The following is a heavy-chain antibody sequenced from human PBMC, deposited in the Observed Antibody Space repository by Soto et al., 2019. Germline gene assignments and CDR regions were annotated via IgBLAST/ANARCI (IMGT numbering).Heavy chain of an antibody. Sequence: SVKVSCKASGGTFSSYAISGVRQAPGRGLEWMGGIIPIFGTANYAQKFQGRVTITADESTSTAYMELSSLRSEDTAVYYCARDRYYGSGSYYKWFGPWGQGTLVTVSS. CDR1: GGTFSSYA. CDR3: ARDRYYGSGSYYKWFGP. J-gene: IGHJ5*02. CDR2: IIPIFGTA. D-gene: IGHD3-10*01. V-gene: IGHV1-69*13.